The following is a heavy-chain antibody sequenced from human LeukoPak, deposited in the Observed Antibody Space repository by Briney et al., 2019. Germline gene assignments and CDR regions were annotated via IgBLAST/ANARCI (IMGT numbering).Heavy chain of an antibody. V-gene: IGHV1-69*05. CDR2: IIPIFGTA. D-gene: IGHD6-25*01. J-gene: IGHJ4*02. CDR1: GGTFSTYA. Sequence: SVKVSCKASGGTFSTYAISWVRQAPGQGLEWMGRIIPIFGTANYAQKFQGRVTITTDESTSTAYMELSSLRSEDTAVYYSARGSAGYYFDYWGQGTLVTVSS. CDR3: ARGSAGYYFDY.